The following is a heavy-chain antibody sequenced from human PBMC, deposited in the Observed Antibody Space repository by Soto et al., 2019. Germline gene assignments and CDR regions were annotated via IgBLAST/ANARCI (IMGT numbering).Heavy chain of an antibody. V-gene: IGHV5-51*01. D-gene: IGHD3-22*01. CDR3: AKQDDRGALEI. J-gene: IGHJ3*02. Sequence: PGESLKISCKVSGYSFTSYWISWVRQMPGKGLEWMGNIYPGDSDTRYTPPFQGQVTISADKSTNTAYLQWHSLQASDTALYYCAKQDDRGALEIWGQGTKVTVSS. CDR1: GYSFTSYW. CDR2: IYPGDSDT.